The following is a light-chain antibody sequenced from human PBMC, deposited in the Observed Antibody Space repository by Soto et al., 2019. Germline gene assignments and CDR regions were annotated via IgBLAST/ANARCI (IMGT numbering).Light chain of an antibody. CDR1: RSLDSGQ. J-gene: IGKJ5*01. CDR2: DAF. Sequence: EIVLTQSPGTLSLSPGESATLSCRASRSLDSGQLAWYQQKVGRAPRLLIHDAFIRATGIPDRFSGSGSGTDFTVTIARLEPEDFAVYYCQQYGGSPRTFGQGTRLEIK. CDR3: QQYGGSPRT. V-gene: IGKV3-20*01.